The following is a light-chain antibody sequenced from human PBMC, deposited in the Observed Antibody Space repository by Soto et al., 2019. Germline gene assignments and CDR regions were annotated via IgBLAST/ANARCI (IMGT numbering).Light chain of an antibody. CDR1: KSFSRSY. J-gene: IGKJ1*01. CDR2: GAS. CDR3: QQYEAVVT. V-gene: IGKV3-20*01. Sequence: EIVLTQSPDTLSFSPGERASLSCRASKSFSRSYLAWYQQKPGQAPRLLIYGASSRATGIPDRFSGSGSGTDFTLTISRLEPEDVAVYYCQQYEAVVTFGQGTKVDI.